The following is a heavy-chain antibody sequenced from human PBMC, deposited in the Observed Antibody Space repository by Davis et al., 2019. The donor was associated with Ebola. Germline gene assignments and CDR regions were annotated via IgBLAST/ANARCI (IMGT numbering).Heavy chain of an antibody. CDR2: ISGSGGST. J-gene: IGHJ4*02. Sequence: GGSLRLSCAASGFTFSSYAMSWVRQAPGKGLEWVSAISGSGGSTYYADSVKGRFTISRDNSKNTLYLQMNSLRAEDTAVYYCAKVVLMVYAIPEAFDYWGQGTLVTVSS. V-gene: IGHV3-23*01. CDR3: AKVVLMVYAIPEAFDY. CDR1: GFTFSSYA. D-gene: IGHD2-8*01.